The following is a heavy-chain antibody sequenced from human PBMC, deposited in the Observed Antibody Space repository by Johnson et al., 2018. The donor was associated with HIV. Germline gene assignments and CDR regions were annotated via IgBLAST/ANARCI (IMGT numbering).Heavy chain of an antibody. D-gene: IGHD1-7*01. CDR1: GFTFSDYS. Sequence: QVQLVESGGVVVQPGGSLRLSCAASGFTFSDYSMTWIRQAPGKGLEWVSYISGSGSTIYYADSVKGRFTISRVNAKNSLYLQMNSLRAADTAVYYCARGTHNWNYHGENYAFDIWRQGTVVAVSS. CDR2: ISGSGSTI. V-gene: IGHV3-11*04. CDR3: ARGTHNWNYHGENYAFDI. J-gene: IGHJ3*02.